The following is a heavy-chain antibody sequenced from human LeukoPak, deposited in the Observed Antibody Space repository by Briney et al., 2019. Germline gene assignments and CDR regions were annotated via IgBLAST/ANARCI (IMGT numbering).Heavy chain of an antibody. D-gene: IGHD3-22*01. CDR3: AGMGSSGCYGSTDY. V-gene: IGHV4-39*01. CDR1: RGSIISTSYY. CDR2: IYYSGST. J-gene: IGHJ4*02. Sequence: SETLSLTCAVSRGSIISTSYYWGWIRQPPGKGLEWIGSIYYSGSTYYNPSLKSRVTISVDTSKNQFSLQLSSVTAADTAVYYCAGMGSSGCYGSTDYWGQGTLVTVSS.